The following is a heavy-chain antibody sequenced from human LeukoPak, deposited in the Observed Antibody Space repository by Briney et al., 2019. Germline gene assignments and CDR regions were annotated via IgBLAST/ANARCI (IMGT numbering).Heavy chain of an antibody. CDR1: GFTFSSYA. V-gene: IGHV3-33*08. CDR2: IWYDGSNK. Sequence: GGSLRLSCAASGFTFSSYAMHWVRQAPGKGLEWVAVIWYDGSNKYYADSVKGRFTISRDNSKNTLYLQMNSLRAEDTAVYYCARDSTPYYYGSGSSPDYWGQGTLVTVSS. CDR3: ARDSTPYYYGSGSSPDY. D-gene: IGHD3-10*01. J-gene: IGHJ4*02.